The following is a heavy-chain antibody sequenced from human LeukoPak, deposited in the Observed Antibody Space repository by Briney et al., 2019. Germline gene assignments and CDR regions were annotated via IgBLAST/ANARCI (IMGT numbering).Heavy chain of an antibody. Sequence: GGSLRLSCAASGFTFSSYAMSWVRQAPGKGLEWVSAISGSGGSTYYADSVKGRFTISRDNSKNTVYLQMNNVRAEDTAVYYCAKDGAWLRFDDWGQGTLVTVSS. CDR3: AKDGAWLRFDD. CDR2: ISGSGGST. D-gene: IGHD5-12*01. J-gene: IGHJ4*02. CDR1: GFTFSSYA. V-gene: IGHV3-23*01.